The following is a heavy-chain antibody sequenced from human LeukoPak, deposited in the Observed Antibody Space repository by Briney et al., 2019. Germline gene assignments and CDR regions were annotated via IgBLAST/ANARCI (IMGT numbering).Heavy chain of an antibody. J-gene: IGHJ3*02. D-gene: IGHD3-16*01. CDR2: IYHSGST. CDR3: ARRFIGHSASWGAFDI. Sequence: SETLSLTCTVSGYSITSDYYWGWIRQPPGKGLECIGTIYHSGSTYYNPSLKSRVTISVDTSKNQFSLKLSSVTAADTALYYCARRFIGHSASWGAFDIWGQGTMVTVSS. CDR1: GYSITSDYY. V-gene: IGHV4-38-2*02.